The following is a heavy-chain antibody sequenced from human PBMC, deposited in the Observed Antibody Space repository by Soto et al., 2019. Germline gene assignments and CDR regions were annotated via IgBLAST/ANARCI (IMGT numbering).Heavy chain of an antibody. V-gene: IGHV3-49*04. CDR3: PREDSSYYYGMDV. CDR1: GFTFGDYA. CDR2: IRSKAYGGTT. D-gene: IGHD5-18*01. J-gene: IGHJ6*02. Sequence: GVLRLSCTASGFTFGDYAMSWVRQAPGKGLEWVGFIRSKAYGGTTEYAASVKGRFTISRDDSKSIAYLQMNSLKTEDTAVYYCPREDSSYYYGMDVWGQGTTVTVSS.